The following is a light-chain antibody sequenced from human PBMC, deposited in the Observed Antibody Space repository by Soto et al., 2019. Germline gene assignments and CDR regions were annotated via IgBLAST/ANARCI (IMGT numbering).Light chain of an antibody. CDR2: GTS. CDR1: QTVRSSY. Sequence: EILFTQSPGTLSLSPGERATLSCRASQTVRSSYLAWYQQKPGQAPRLLIYGTSSRATGIPDRFSGSGSGTDFTLTISRLEPEYSAVYSCEQYDTSSWTFCRGTAVDIK. J-gene: IGKJ1*01. V-gene: IGKV3-20*01. CDR3: EQYDTSSWT.